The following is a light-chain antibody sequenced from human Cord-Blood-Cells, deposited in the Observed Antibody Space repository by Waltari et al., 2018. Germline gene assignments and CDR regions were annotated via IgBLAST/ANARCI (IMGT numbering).Light chain of an antibody. Sequence: AIQLTQSPSSLSASAGDRVTITCRASQGISSALAWYQQKPGKAPKLLIYDASRLESGVPSRFSGSGSGTDFTLTISSLQPEDFATYYCQQFNSYPFTFGPGTKVDIK. CDR1: QGISSA. CDR2: DAS. V-gene: IGKV1-13*02. CDR3: QQFNSYPFT. J-gene: IGKJ3*01.